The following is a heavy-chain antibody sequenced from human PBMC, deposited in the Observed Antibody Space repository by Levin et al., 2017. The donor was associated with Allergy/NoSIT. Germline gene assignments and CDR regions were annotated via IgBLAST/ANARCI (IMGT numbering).Heavy chain of an antibody. V-gene: IGHV3-23*01. J-gene: IGHJ4*02. CDR1: GFTFSTYA. CDR3: AAGTLNSGWYSILDH. Sequence: GGSLRLSCAASGFTFSTYAMTWVRQAPGKGLNWVSCITGSGASTHYADSVKGRFTISRDNSRNTVDLLMNSLRAEDTAVYYCAAGTLNSGWYSILDHWGQGNLVTVSS. CDR2: ITGSGAST. D-gene: IGHD6-19*01.